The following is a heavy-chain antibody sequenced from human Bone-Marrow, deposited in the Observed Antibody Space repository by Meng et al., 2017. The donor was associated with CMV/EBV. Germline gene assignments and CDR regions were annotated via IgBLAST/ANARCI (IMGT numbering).Heavy chain of an antibody. J-gene: IGHJ4*02. CDR3: SRVGKDRSGGDCSFDH. V-gene: IGHV4-59*01. Sequence: SETLSLTCTVSGGSISSYYWSWIRQPPGKGLEWLGYMYYSGKTTYNPSLERRVTISLDTSKNQFSLNLRSVTAADTAVYYCSRVGKDRSGGDCSFDHWGQGTLVTVSS. CDR1: GGSISSYY. D-gene: IGHD2-21*01. CDR2: MYYSGKT.